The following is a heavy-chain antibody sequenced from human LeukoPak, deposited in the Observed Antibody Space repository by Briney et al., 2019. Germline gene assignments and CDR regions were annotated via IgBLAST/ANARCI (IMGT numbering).Heavy chain of an antibody. CDR3: ARLGGSGSYYKIDYFDY. CDR1: GYSFTSYW. J-gene: IGHJ4*02. V-gene: IGHV5-51*01. D-gene: IGHD3-10*01. CDR2: IYPGDSDT. Sequence: GESLKISCKGSGYSFTSYWIGWVRQMPGKGLEWMVIIYPGDSDTRYSPSFQGQVTISADKSISTAYLQWSSLKASDTAMYYCARLGGSGSYYKIDYFDYWGQGTLVTVSS.